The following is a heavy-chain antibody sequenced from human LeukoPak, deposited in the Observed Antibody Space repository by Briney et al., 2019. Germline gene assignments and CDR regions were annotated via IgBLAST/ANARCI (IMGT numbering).Heavy chain of an antibody. Sequence: SETLSLTCTVSGYSISSGYYWGWIRQPPGKGLEWIGSIYHSGSTYYNPSLKSRVTISVDTSKNQFSLKLSSVTAADTAVYYCARDSEFEAAAGTFSGIDYWGQGTLVTVSS. CDR3: ARDSEFEAAAGTFSGIDY. V-gene: IGHV4-38-2*02. J-gene: IGHJ4*02. CDR1: GYSISSGYY. CDR2: IYHSGST. D-gene: IGHD6-13*01.